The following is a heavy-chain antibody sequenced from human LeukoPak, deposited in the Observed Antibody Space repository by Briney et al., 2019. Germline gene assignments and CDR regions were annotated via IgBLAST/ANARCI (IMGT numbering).Heavy chain of an antibody. CDR3: ARGATGTHYNFDY. D-gene: IGHD1-1*01. Sequence: SETLSLTCTVSGDSISTSNSYWGWIRQPPGKGLEWIGSIYYSGNTYYNASLKSRVTISVDTSKNQFSLKLTSVTAADTAVYYCARGATGTHYNFDYWGQGTLVTVSS. J-gene: IGHJ4*02. CDR1: GDSISTSNSY. V-gene: IGHV4-39*01. CDR2: IYYSGNT.